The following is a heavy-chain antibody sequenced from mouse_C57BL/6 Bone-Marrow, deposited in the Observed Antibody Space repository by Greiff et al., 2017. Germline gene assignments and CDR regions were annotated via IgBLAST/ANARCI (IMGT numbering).Heavy chain of an antibody. V-gene: IGHV1-26*01. CDR2: INPNNGGT. CDR1: GYTFTDYY. D-gene: IGHD6-1*01. Sequence: VQLQQSGPELVKPGASVKISCKASGYTFTDYYMNWVKQSHGKSLEWIGDINPNNGGTSYKQKFKGKATLTVDKSSSTAYMELRSLTSEDSAVYYCARECQYYYAMDYWGQGTSVTVSS. CDR3: ARECQYYYAMDY. J-gene: IGHJ4*01.